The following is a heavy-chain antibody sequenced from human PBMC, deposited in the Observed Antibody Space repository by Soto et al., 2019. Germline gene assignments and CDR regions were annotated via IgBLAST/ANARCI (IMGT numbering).Heavy chain of an antibody. CDR3: ARDGSHSSSSRGQYYYYYGMDV. CDR2: IYTSGST. Sequence: LSLTCTVSGGSISSYYWSWIRQPAGKGLEWIGRIYTSGSTNYNPSLKSRVTMSVDTSKNQFSLKLSSVTAADTAVYYCARDGSHSSSSRGQYYYYYGMDVWGQGTTVTVSS. CDR1: GGSISSYY. J-gene: IGHJ6*02. V-gene: IGHV4-4*07. D-gene: IGHD6-6*01.